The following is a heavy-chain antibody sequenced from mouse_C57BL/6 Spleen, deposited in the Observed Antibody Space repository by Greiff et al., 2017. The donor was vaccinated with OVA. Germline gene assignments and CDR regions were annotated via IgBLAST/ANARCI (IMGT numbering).Heavy chain of an antibody. Sequence: EVKLMESGGDLVKPGGSLKLSCAASGFTFSSYGMSWVRQTPDKRLEWVATISSGGSYTYYPDSVKGRFTISRDNAKNTLYLQMSSLKSEDTAMYYCARQRDSSGFGFAYWGQGTLVTVSA. V-gene: IGHV5-6*01. CDR3: ARQRDSSGFGFAY. J-gene: IGHJ3*01. D-gene: IGHD3-2*02. CDR1: GFTFSSYG. CDR2: ISSGGSYT.